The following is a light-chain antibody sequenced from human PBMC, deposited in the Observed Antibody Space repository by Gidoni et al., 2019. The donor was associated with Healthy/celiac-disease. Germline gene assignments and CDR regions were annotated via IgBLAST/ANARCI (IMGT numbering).Light chain of an antibody. J-gene: IGLJ2*01. Sequence: QSVLTQPPSASGTPGQRVTISCSGSSSNVGSNTVNWDQQLPGTAPKLLIYSNNQRPSGVPDRFSGSKSGTSASLAISGLQSEDEADYYCAAWDDSLVFGGGTKLTVL. CDR2: SNN. V-gene: IGLV1-44*01. CDR3: AAWDDSLV. CDR1: SSNVGSNT.